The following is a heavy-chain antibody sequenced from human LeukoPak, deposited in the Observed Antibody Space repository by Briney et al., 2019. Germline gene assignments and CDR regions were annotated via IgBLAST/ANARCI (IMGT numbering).Heavy chain of an antibody. V-gene: IGHV3-64*01. CDR2: ISSNGGST. CDR1: GFTFSSYA. CDR3: ARYPDYGDLYYFDY. J-gene: IGHJ4*02. Sequence: GGSLRLSCAASGFTFSSYAMHWVRQAPGKGLEYVSAISSNGGSTYYANSVKGRFTISRDNSKNTLYLQMNSLRAEDTAVYYCARYPDYGDLYYFDYWGQGTLVTVSS. D-gene: IGHD4-17*01.